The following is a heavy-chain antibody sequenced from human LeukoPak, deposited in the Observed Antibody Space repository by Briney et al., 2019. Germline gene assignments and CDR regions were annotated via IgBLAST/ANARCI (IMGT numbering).Heavy chain of an antibody. J-gene: IGHJ6*02. CDR1: GFTFSSYW. CDR3: TRDLMDYDVSTGLHHYYMDV. D-gene: IGHD3-9*01. Sequence: GGSLRLSCVASGFTFSSYWMHWVRQDPRKGLVWVSRISGDGRNINYADSVRGRFTISRDNAKNTLYLQINTLRVEDTAVYYCTRDLMDYDVSTGLHHYYMDVWGQGTTVTVSS. CDR2: ISGDGRNI. V-gene: IGHV3-74*01.